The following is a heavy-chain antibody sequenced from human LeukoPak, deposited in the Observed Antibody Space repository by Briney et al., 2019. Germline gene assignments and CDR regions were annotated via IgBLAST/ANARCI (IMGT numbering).Heavy chain of an antibody. V-gene: IGHV4-59*01. Sequence: SETLSLTCSASGGSISSYFWTWIRQPPGKGLEWIGNIYYTGITNYSPSLKSRVTISLDTSKNQVSLKLNSMTAADTAVYYCARDDSALAPRVLYYWGQGILVTVSS. J-gene: IGHJ4*02. CDR2: IYYTGIT. CDR1: GGSISSYF. D-gene: IGHD6-6*01. CDR3: ARDDSALAPRVLYY.